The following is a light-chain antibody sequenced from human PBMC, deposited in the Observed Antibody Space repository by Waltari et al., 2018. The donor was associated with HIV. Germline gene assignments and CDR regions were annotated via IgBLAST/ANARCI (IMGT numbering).Light chain of an antibody. CDR1: QSVSSN. CDR3: LQYNNWWT. J-gene: IGKJ1*01. V-gene: IGKV3-15*01. CDR2: DAS. Sequence: EIVMTQSPATLSVSPGARANLSCRASQSVSSNLAWYQHKPGQAPRLLIYDASTRATCIPARFSGSGSGTDFSLTISSLQSEDFAVYYCLQYNNWWTFGQGTKVEIK.